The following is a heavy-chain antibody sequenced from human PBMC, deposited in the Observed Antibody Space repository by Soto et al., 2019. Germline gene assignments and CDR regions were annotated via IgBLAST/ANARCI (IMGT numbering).Heavy chain of an antibody. Sequence: QVQLVQSGAEVKKPGSSVKVPCKASGGTFSSYAISWVRQAPGQGLEWMGGIIPIFGTANYAQKFQGRVTITADESTSTAYMELSSLRSEDTAVYYCARRGLIAAAPNWFDPWGQGTLVTVSS. CDR3: ARRGLIAAAPNWFDP. CDR1: GGTFSSYA. CDR2: IIPIFGTA. D-gene: IGHD6-13*01. V-gene: IGHV1-69*12. J-gene: IGHJ5*02.